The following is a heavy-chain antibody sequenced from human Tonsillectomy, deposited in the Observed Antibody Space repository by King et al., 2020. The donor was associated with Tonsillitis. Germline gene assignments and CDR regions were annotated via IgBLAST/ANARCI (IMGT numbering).Heavy chain of an antibody. Sequence: QLVQSGAEVKKPGASVKVSCKASGYTFTSYYMHWVRQAPGQGLEWMGIINPSGGSTSYAQKFQGRVTMTRDTSTSTVYMELSRLRSEDTALYYRARPRGGEPQLDYFDYWGQGTLVTVSS. V-gene: IGHV1-46*01. CDR1: GYTFTSYY. D-gene: IGHD2-21*01. CDR2: INPSGGST. J-gene: IGHJ4*02. CDR3: ARPRGGEPQLDYFDY.